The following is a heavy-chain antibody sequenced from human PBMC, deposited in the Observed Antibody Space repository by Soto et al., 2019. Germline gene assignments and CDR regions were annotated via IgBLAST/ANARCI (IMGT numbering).Heavy chain of an antibody. D-gene: IGHD2-2*01. Sequence: QVQLVQSGAEVKKPGSSVKVSCKASGGTFSSYAISWVRQAPGQGLEWMGGIIPIFGTANYAQKFQGRVTITADESTSTAYKELSSLRSEDTAVYYCARDLVAAMFLGMDVWGQGTTVTVSS. V-gene: IGHV1-69*12. CDR1: GGTFSSYA. CDR3: ARDLVAAMFLGMDV. CDR2: IIPIFGTA. J-gene: IGHJ6*02.